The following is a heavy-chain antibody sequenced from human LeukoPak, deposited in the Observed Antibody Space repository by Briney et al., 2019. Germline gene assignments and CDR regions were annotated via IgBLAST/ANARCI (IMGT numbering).Heavy chain of an antibody. CDR1: GGSFSGYY. Sequence: SETLSLTCAVYGGSFSGYYWSWIRQPPGKGLEWIGEINRSGSTNYNPSLKSRVTISVDTSKNQFSLKLSSVTAADTGVYYCARGYSYGYLSLGYWGQGTLVTVSS. CDR3: ARGYSYGYLSLGY. CDR2: INRSGST. V-gene: IGHV4-34*01. J-gene: IGHJ4*02. D-gene: IGHD5-18*01.